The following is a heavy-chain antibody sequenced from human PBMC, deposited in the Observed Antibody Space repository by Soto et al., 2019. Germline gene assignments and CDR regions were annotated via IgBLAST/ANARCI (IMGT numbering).Heavy chain of an antibody. J-gene: IGHJ4*02. CDR1: GGSISSSSYY. CDR3: ARQAGYSSGWYGLWYFDY. D-gene: IGHD6-19*01. Sequence: SETLSLTCTIPGGSISSSSYYWGWIRQPPGKGLEWIGSIYYSGSTYYNPSLKSRVTISVDTSKNQFSLKLSSVTAADTAVYYCARQAGYSSGWYGLWYFDYWGQGTLVTVSS. V-gene: IGHV4-39*01. CDR2: IYYSGST.